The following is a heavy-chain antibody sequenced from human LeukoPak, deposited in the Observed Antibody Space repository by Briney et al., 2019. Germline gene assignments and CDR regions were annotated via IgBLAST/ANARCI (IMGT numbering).Heavy chain of an antibody. CDR1: GFTFSSYS. CDR2: ISSSSSYI. Sequence: GGSLRLSCAASGFTFSSYSMNWVRQAPGEGLEWVSSISSSSSYIYYADSVKGRFTISRDNAKNSLYLQMNSLRAEDTAVYYCARDRSSGRGGGAFDIWGQGTMVTVSS. D-gene: IGHD1-26*01. V-gene: IGHV3-21*01. CDR3: ARDRSSGRGGGAFDI. J-gene: IGHJ3*02.